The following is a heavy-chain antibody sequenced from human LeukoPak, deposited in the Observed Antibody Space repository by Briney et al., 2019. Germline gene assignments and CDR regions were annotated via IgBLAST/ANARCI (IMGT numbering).Heavy chain of an antibody. J-gene: IGHJ4*02. CDR1: GYTFTSYD. V-gene: IGHV1-8*01. D-gene: IGHD5-12*01. Sequence: ASVKVSCKASGYTFTSYDINWVRQDTGQGLEWMGWMNPNSGNTGYAQKFQGRVTMTRNTSISTACMELSSLRSEDTAVYYCARPPPGRWLRLYYFHYWGQGTLVTVSS. CDR2: MNPNSGNT. CDR3: ARPPPGRWLRLYYFHY.